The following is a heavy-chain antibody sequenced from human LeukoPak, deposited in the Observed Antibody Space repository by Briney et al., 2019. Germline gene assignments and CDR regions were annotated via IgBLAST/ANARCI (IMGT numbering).Heavy chain of an antibody. CDR3: TTDWAMVRGVTDAFDI. V-gene: IGHV3-15*01. J-gene: IGHJ3*02. D-gene: IGHD3-10*01. CDR2: IKSKTDGGTT. Sequence: GGSLRLSCAASGFTFSKAWMSWVREAPGKGLEWVGRIKSKTDGGTTDYAAPVKVRFTISRDDSKNPLYLQMNSLKTEDTAVCYCTTDWAMVRGVTDAFDIWGQGTMVTVSS. CDR1: GFTFSKAW.